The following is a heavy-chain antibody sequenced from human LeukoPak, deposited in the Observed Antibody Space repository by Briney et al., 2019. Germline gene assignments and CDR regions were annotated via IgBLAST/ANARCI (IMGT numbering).Heavy chain of an antibody. CDR1: GFTFSNAW. CDR3: ARGDICSGGSCYYYYYGMDV. D-gene: IGHD2-15*01. J-gene: IGHJ6*02. V-gene: IGHV3-7*03. CDR2: IKQDGSEK. Sequence: GGSLRLSCAASGFTFSNAWMNWVRQAPGKGLEWVANIKQDGSEKYYVDSVKGRFTISRDNAKNSLYLQMNSLRAEDTAVYYCARGDICSGGSCYYYYYGMDVWGQGTTVTVSS.